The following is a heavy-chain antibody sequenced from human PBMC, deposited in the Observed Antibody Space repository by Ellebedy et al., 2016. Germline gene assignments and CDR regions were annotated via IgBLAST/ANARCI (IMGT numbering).Heavy chain of an antibody. CDR2: IVPMLRRT. CDR3: ATSSPPAQGLFDI. V-gene: IGHV1-69*10. D-gene: IGHD3/OR15-3a*01. J-gene: IGHJ3*02. Sequence: SVKVSXKASGDNFNLYSFTWVRQAPGQGLEWMGGIVPMLRRTSYAQKFQGRLTIIGYESTSTVYMEMRSLRSEDTAVYYCATSSPPAQGLFDIWGQGTMVTVSS. CDR1: GDNFNLYS.